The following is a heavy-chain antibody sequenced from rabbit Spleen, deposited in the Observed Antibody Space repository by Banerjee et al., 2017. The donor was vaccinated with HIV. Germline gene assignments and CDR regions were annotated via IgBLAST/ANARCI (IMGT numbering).Heavy chain of an antibody. D-gene: IGHD1-1*01. CDR1: GFDLNSYYY. V-gene: IGHV1S40*01. CDR2: IGAGSSGFT. J-gene: IGHJ6*01. Sequence: QSLEESGGDLVKPGASLTLTCTASGFDLNSYYYMCWVRQAPGKGLEWIACIGAGSSGFTYFATWAKGRFTISKTSSTTVTLQMTSLTAADTATYFCARDTSSSFSSYGMDLWGPGTLVTVS. CDR3: ARDTSSSFSSYGMDL.